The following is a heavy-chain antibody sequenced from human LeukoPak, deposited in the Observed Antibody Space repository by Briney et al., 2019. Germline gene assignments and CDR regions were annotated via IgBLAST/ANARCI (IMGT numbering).Heavy chain of an antibody. D-gene: IGHD3-22*01. CDR3: ARDGRISYYYDSSGYYPTDY. Sequence: GGSLRLSXAASGFTFSSYSMNWVRQAPGKGLEWVSSISSSSSYIYYADSVKGRFTISRDNAKSSLYLQMNSLRAEDTAVYYCARDGRISYYYDSSGYYPTDYWGQGTLVTVSS. J-gene: IGHJ4*02. CDR2: ISSSSSYI. CDR1: GFTFSSYS. V-gene: IGHV3-21*01.